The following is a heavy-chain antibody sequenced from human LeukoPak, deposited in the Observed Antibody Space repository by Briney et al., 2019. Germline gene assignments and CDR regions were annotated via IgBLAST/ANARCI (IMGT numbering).Heavy chain of an antibody. Sequence: GGSLRLSCAASGCTFSGYWMHWVRQAPGKGLGWVSRISSDGGSTSYADSVKGRFTISRDNARNTMYLQLNSLRAEDTAVYYCARDRSSGWIDYWGQGTLVTVSS. D-gene: IGHD6-19*01. CDR3: ARDRSSGWIDY. CDR1: GCTFSGYW. V-gene: IGHV3-74*01. J-gene: IGHJ4*02. CDR2: ISSDGGST.